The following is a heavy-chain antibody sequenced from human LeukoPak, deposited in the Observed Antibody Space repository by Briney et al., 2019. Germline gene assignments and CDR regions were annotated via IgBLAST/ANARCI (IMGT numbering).Heavy chain of an antibody. J-gene: IGHJ4*02. Sequence: SETLSLTCTVSGGSISSYYWSWIRQPAGKGLEWIGRIYTSGSTNYNPSLKSRVTMSVDTSKNQFSLKLSSVTAADTAVYYCTAGQQWLGPFDCWGQGTLVTVSS. V-gene: IGHV4-4*07. D-gene: IGHD6-19*01. CDR1: GGSISSYY. CDR3: TAGQQWLGPFDC. CDR2: IYTSGST.